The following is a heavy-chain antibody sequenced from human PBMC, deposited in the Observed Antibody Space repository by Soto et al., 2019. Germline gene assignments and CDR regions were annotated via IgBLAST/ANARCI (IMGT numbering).Heavy chain of an antibody. CDR3: ARGRRHALVEWFDY. CDR2: LIPIFGTP. J-gene: IGHJ4*02. CDR1: GGTFTNYA. D-gene: IGHD3-3*01. V-gene: IGHV1-69*06. Sequence: QVQLVQSGSEVKKPGSSVKVSCKASGGTFTNYAISWVRQAPGQGLEWMGGLIPIFGTPNYAQKFQGRVTITADKSTSTAYMELSSLRSEDSAVYYCARGRRHALVEWFDYWGQGTLFTVSS.